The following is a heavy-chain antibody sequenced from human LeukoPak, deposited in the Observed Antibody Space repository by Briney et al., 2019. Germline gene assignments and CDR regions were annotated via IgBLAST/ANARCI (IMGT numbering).Heavy chain of an antibody. CDR1: GFTFSSYS. CDR2: ISSSSSYI. D-gene: IGHD6-6*01. J-gene: IGHJ6*02. CDR3: ARVQEYYYYGMDV. Sequence: GGSLRLSCAASGFTFSSYSMNWARQAPGKGLEWVSSISSSSSYIYYADSVKGRFTISRDNAKNSLYLQMNSLRAEDTAVYYCARVQEYYYYGMDVWGQGTTVTVSS. V-gene: IGHV3-21*01.